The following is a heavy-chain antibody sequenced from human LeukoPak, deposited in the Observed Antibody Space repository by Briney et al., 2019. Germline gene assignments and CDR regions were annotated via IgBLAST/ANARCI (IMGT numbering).Heavy chain of an antibody. Sequence: QPGGSLRLSCAASGFTFSNYAMSWVRQAPGKGLEWVSTISGDGDSTYYAASVKGRFTVSRGNSKKTLYLQMNSLRAEDTAVYYCAKKRTYDFWSAPPDYWGQGTLVTVSS. V-gene: IGHV3-23*01. CDR1: GFTFSNYA. CDR2: ISGDGDST. D-gene: IGHD3-3*01. CDR3: AKKRTYDFWSAPPDY. J-gene: IGHJ4*02.